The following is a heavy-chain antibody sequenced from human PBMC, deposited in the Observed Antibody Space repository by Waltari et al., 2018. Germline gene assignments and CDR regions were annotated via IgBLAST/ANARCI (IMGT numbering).Heavy chain of an antibody. CDR2: LFPEDGET. J-gene: IGHJ5*02. Sequence: QVQLVQSGAEVKKPGASVKVSCRVSGSTLTEFSLHWVRQTPGKGIAWMGGLFPEDGETIYAQKFQGGVTMTENTSTDTAYMELSSMRSEDTAGYYCATVAVAATGWFDPWGQGTLVTVSS. D-gene: IGHD6-19*01. V-gene: IGHV1-24*01. CDR1: GSTLTEFS. CDR3: ATVAVAATGWFDP.